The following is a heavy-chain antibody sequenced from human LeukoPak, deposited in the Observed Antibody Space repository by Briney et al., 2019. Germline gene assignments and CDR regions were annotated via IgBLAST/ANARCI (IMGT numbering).Heavy chain of an antibody. CDR3: ARGYSSGWYEGY. J-gene: IGHJ4*02. D-gene: IGHD6-19*01. CDR1: GYTFTSYD. CDR2: MNPNSGNT. Sequence: ASVKVSCKASGYTFTSYDINWVRQATGQGLEWMGWMNPNSGNTGYAQKFQGRVTIARNTSISTAYMELSSLRSEDTAVYYCARGYSSGWYEGYWGQGTLVTVSS. V-gene: IGHV1-8*03.